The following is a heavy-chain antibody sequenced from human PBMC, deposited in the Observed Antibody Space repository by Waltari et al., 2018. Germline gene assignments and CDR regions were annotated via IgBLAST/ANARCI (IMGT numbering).Heavy chain of an antibody. CDR1: GGSISSSSYY. CDR3: ARLWGSSFLDY. J-gene: IGHJ4*02. CDR2: TYYSGST. Sequence: QLQLQESGPGLVKPSETLSLPCPVSGGSISSSSYYWGGIRQPPGKGLEWLGSTYYSGSTYYNPSRKSRVTISVDTSKNQFSLKLSSVTAADTAVYYCARLWGSSFLDYWGQGTLVTVSS. D-gene: IGHD6-6*01. V-gene: IGHV4-39*01.